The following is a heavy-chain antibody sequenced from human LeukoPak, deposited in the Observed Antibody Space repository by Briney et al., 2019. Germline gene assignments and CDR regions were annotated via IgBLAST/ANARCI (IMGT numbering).Heavy chain of an antibody. D-gene: IGHD6-13*01. CDR3: ARDLAPAGTLALEI. CDR1: RFTFSTYA. J-gene: IGHJ3*02. V-gene: IGHV3-33*01. Sequence: GGTLRLSCAVSRFTFSTYAMHWVRQAPGPGLERGGVIGYYRSYRHYTASVKGRFTISRDKSKSTLYLQLTCVRVADTAVYYCARDLAPAGTLALEIWGQGTLVTVSS. CDR2: IGYYRSYR.